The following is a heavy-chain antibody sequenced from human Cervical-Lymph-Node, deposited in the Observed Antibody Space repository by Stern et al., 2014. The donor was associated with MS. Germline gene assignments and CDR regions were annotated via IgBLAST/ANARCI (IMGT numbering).Heavy chain of an antibody. CDR2: FTRDNDR. V-gene: IGHV3-30*04. Sequence: VQLVESGGGVVQPGTSLRLSCAASGFTFNTYTMHWFRQAPGKGLEWVSVFTRDNDRYYADSVKGRFTISRDNSKSTVYLQMSSLRVEDTAVYYCVRDWPSNFDYWGQGTLVTVSS. J-gene: IGHJ4*02. CDR1: GFTFNTYT. CDR3: VRDWPSNFDY.